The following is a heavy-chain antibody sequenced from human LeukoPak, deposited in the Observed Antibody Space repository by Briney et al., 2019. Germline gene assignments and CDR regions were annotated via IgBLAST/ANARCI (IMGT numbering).Heavy chain of an antibody. CDR2: ISASGGST. Sequence: GSLRLSCAASGFTFSSSAMSWVRQVPGKGLEWVSGISASGGSTNYADSVRGRFTISRDNSKNTLYVQMNSLRDEDTALYYCATIRNCGGDCYYFDYWGQGTLVTVSS. CDR1: GFTFSSSA. CDR3: ATIRNCGGDCYYFDY. V-gene: IGHV3-23*01. D-gene: IGHD2-21*02. J-gene: IGHJ4*02.